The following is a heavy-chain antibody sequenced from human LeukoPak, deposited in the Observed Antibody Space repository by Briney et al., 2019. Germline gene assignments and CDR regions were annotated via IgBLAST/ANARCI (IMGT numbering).Heavy chain of an antibody. Sequence: SETLSLTCTVSGGSISSGDYYWSWIRHPPGKGLEWIGYIYYSGSTYYNPSLKSRVTISVDTSKNQFSLKLSSVTAADTAVYYCASDSGSSPFDYWGQGTLVTVSS. V-gene: IGHV4-30-4*08. CDR3: ASDSGSSPFDY. D-gene: IGHD1-26*01. CDR2: IYYSGST. J-gene: IGHJ4*02. CDR1: GGSISSGDYY.